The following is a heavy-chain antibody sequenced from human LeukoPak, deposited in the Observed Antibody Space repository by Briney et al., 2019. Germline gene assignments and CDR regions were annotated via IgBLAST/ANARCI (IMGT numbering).Heavy chain of an antibody. CDR3: AKDGTQLLWFGDYYYYGMDV. D-gene: IGHD3-10*01. J-gene: IGHJ6*02. CDR2: ILYDGSNK. Sequence: PGRSLRLSCAASGFTFSSYAMHWVRQAPGKGLEWVAAILYDGSNKHYADSVKGRFTISRDNSKNTLYLQMNSLRAEDTAVYYCAKDGTQLLWFGDYYYYGMDVWGQGTMVTVSS. V-gene: IGHV3-30-3*01. CDR1: GFTFSSYA.